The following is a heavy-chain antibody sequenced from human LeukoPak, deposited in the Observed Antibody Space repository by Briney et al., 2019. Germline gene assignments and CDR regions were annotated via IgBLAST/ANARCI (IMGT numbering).Heavy chain of an antibody. Sequence: ASVKVSCKASGYTFTGYYMHWVRQAPGQGLEWMGWINPNSGGTNYAQKFQGRVTMTRDTSISTAYMELSRLRSDDTAVYYCARDPRYSSGWLSQPADAFDIWGQGTMVTVSS. V-gene: IGHV1-2*02. D-gene: IGHD6-19*01. J-gene: IGHJ3*02. CDR2: INPNSGGT. CDR1: GYTFTGYY. CDR3: ARDPRYSSGWLSQPADAFDI.